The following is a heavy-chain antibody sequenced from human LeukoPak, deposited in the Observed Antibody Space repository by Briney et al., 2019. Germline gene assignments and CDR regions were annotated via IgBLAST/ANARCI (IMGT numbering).Heavy chain of an antibody. CDR3: TRDGAPTYYDSSGYYS. D-gene: IGHD3-22*01. J-gene: IGHJ4*02. CDR2: IRSKAYGGTT. Sequence: TGGSLRLSCTASGFTFGDYAMSWVRQAPGKGLEWVGFIRSKAYGGTTEYAASVKGRFTISRDDSKSIAYLQMNSLKTEDTAVYYCTRDGAPTYYDSSGYYSWGQGTLVTVSS. CDR1: GFTFGDYA. V-gene: IGHV3-49*04.